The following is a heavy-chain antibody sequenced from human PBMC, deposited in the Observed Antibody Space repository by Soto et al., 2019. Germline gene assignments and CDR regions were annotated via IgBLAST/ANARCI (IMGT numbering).Heavy chain of an antibody. V-gene: IGHV4-59*08. CDR3: ARGAYYYDSSGPAYYFDY. Sequence: SETLSLTCTVSGVSISNYYWSWIRQPPGRGLEWIGYIYYSGSTCYNPSLKSRVTISVDTSKNQFSLKLSSVTAADTAVYYCARGAYYYDSSGPAYYFDYWGQGTLVTVSS. CDR2: IYYSGST. CDR1: GVSISNYY. J-gene: IGHJ4*02. D-gene: IGHD3-22*01.